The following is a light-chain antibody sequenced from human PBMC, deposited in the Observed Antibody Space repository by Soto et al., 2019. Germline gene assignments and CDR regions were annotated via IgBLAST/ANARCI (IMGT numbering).Light chain of an antibody. CDR1: SSDVGGYNY. V-gene: IGLV2-14*01. J-gene: IGLJ1*01. CDR3: SSHSSSSAYYV. Sequence: QSALTQPASVSGSPGQSITISCTGTSSDVGGYNYVSWYQQHPGKAPKLVIYEVTKRPSGVSNRFSGSKSVNTASLTISGLQAEDEADYYCSSHSSSSAYYVFGTGTKLTVL. CDR2: EVT.